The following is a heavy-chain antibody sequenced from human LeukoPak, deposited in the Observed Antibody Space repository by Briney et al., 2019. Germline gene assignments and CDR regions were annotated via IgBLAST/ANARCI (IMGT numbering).Heavy chain of an antibody. CDR2: IRTKANNYAT. D-gene: IGHD6-13*01. CDR1: GFTFSGSA. CDR3: TRPGASDTAAGYDY. V-gene: IGHV3-73*01. J-gene: IGHJ4*02. Sequence: GGSQRLSCVVSGFTFSGSAIHWVRQASGKGLEWVGRIRTKANNYATAYAESVKGRFTISRDDSKNTAYLEMNFLRTEDTAIYYCTRPGASDTAAGYDYWGQGTLVTVSS.